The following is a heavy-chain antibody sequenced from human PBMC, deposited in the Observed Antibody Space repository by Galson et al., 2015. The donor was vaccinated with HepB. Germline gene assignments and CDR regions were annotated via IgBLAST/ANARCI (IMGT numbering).Heavy chain of an antibody. CDR2: IYSGGST. CDR3: ARAYSSPTTGLRWFDP. J-gene: IGHJ5*02. D-gene: IGHD6-13*01. V-gene: IGHV3-66*01. Sequence: SLRLSCAASGFTVSSNYMSWVRQAPGKGLEWVSVIYSGGSTYYADSVKGRFTISRDNSKNTLYLQMNSLRAEDTAVYYCARAYSSPTTGLRWFDPWGQGTLVTVSS. CDR1: GFTVSSNY.